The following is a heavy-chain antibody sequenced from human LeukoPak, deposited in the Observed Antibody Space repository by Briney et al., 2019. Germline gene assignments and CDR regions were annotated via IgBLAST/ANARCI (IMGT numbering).Heavy chain of an antibody. CDR2: ISAYNGNT. J-gene: IGHJ5*02. CDR3: ARAPRGDYDSSGYAPRTTWFDP. D-gene: IGHD3-22*01. CDR1: GYTFTSYG. Sequence: ASVKVSCKASGYTFTSYGISWVRQAPGQGLEWMGWISAYNGNTNYPQKLQGRVTMTTDTSTSTACMELRSLRSHDTAVYYCARAPRGDYDSSGYAPRTTWFDPWGQGTLVTVSS. V-gene: IGHV1-18*01.